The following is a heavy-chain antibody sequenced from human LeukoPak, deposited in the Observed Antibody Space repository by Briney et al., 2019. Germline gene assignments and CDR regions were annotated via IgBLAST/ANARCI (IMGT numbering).Heavy chain of an antibody. J-gene: IGHJ4*02. V-gene: IGHV3-48*04. CDR3: APSSDWATEIYFAN. D-gene: IGHD2-21*01. CDR1: GLTLGTYD. CDR2: ISWSSSAI. Sequence: GGSLRLSCEASGLTLGTYDMNWIRQAPGKGLEWVSYISWSSSAIYYADSAKGRFTIFRDNARNILYLQMNSLRAGDTAVYYCAPSSDWATEIYFANWGQGTLVTVSS.